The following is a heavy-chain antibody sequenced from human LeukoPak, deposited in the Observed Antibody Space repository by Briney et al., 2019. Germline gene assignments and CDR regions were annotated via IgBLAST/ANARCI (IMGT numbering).Heavy chain of an antibody. CDR2: ISSSSSAI. CDR3: ARDSRAIDY. J-gene: IGHJ4*02. Sequence: GGSLRLSCAASGFTFSSYSMIWVRQAPGKGLEWISYISSSSSAIYYADSMRGRFTISRDNAKNSLYLEMNSLRDEDSGVYYCARDSRAIDYWGQGTLVTVSS. V-gene: IGHV3-48*02. CDR1: GFTFSSYS.